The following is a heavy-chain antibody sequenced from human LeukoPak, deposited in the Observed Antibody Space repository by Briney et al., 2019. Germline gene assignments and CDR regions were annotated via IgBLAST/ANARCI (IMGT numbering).Heavy chain of an antibody. CDR2: ISYDGSNK. V-gene: IGHV3-30*18. CDR3: AKDRGAIVVVTEFDY. D-gene: IGHD2-21*02. Sequence: GRSLRLSCAASGSTFSSYGMHWVRQAPGKGLEWVAVISYDGSNKYYADSVKGRFTISRDNSKNTLYLQMNSLRAEDTAVYYCAKDRGAIVVVTEFDYWGQGTLVTVSS. CDR1: GSTFSSYG. J-gene: IGHJ4*02.